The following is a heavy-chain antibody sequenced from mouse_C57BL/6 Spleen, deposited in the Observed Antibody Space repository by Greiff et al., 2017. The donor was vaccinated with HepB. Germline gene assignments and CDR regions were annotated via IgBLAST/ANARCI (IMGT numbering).Heavy chain of an antibody. J-gene: IGHJ2*01. CDR1: GFSLTSYG. CDR3: ARNYDYYGSSFYFDY. CDR2: IWSGGST. D-gene: IGHD1-1*01. V-gene: IGHV2-2*01. Sequence: VQRVESGPGLVQPSQSLSITCTVSGFSLTSYGVHWVRQSPGKGLEWLGVIWSGGSTDYNAAFISRLSISKDNSKSQVFFKMNSLQADDTAIYYCARNYDYYGSSFYFDYWGQGTTLTVSS.